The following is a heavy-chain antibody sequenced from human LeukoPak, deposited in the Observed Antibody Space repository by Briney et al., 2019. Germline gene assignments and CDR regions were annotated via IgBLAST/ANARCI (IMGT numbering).Heavy chain of an antibody. D-gene: IGHD2-21*02. CDR3: ARACGGDCSYAFDI. J-gene: IGHJ3*02. CDR2: IYSGYSDT. Sequence: LGESPKISRQGSGYRFTSYWIGWVRQLPGKGLEWMGIIYSGYSDTRYSPSFQGQFTISADKSISTAYLQWSSLKASDAAMYYCARACGGDCSYAFDIWGQGTMVTVSS. CDR1: GYRFTSYW. V-gene: IGHV5-51*01.